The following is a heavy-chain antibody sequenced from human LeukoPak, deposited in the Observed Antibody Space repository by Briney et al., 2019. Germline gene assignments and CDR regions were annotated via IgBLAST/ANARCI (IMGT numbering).Heavy chain of an antibody. D-gene: IGHD4-11*01. CDR2: IKTDGSDR. J-gene: IGHJ4*02. CDR3: IRDFLTVTTNDY. V-gene: IGHV3-74*01. CDR1: GFRFSDYW. Sequence: GGSLRLSCVVSGFRFSDYWMHWVRKAPGKGLVWVSGIKTDGSDRRYADFVMGRFTISRDNAKNTLFLQMNSLRAEDTAVYYCIRDFLTVTTNDYWGQGTLVTVSS.